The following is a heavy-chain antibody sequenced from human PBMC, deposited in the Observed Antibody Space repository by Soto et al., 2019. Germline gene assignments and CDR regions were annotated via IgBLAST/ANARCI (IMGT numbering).Heavy chain of an antibody. Sequence: EVQLAESGGGMVQPGGSLKLSWEPSGFTFSSYDRHWVRQAPGKGLEYVSSISSNGGTTYYGNSVKGRFTISRDNSKNTLYLQMGSLRAEDMAVYYCVRRVSGNYDYWGQGTLVTVSS. J-gene: IGHJ4*02. CDR3: VRRVSGNYDY. CDR1: GFTFSSYD. CDR2: ISSNGGTT. D-gene: IGHD1-7*01. V-gene: IGHV3-64*01.